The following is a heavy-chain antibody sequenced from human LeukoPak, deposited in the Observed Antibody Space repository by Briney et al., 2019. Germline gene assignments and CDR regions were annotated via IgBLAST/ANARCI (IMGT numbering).Heavy chain of an antibody. CDR1: GGSFSGYY. Sequence: SETLSLTCAVYGGSFSGYYWSWIRQPPGKGLEWIGSIYYTGSTYYNPSLKSRVTIFVDTSKNQFSLNLSSVTAADTAVYFCARREAGGIVVSAFDYWGQGTLVTVSS. D-gene: IGHD2-15*01. CDR3: ARREAGGIVVSAFDY. J-gene: IGHJ4*02. V-gene: IGHV4-34*01. CDR2: IYYTGST.